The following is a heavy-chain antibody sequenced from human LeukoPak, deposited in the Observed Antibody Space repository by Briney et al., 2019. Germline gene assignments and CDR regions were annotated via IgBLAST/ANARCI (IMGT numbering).Heavy chain of an antibody. V-gene: IGHV4-59*02. CDR2: VYYTGT. D-gene: IGHD7-27*01. Sequence: SETLSLTCTVSGGSVTDYYWSWIRQSPGKGLEWIGYVYYTGTSYNPSLKSRVTISADTSKNQFSLKLISVTAADTAVYYCASRKLGNDYWGQGTLVTVSS. CDR1: GGSVTDYY. J-gene: IGHJ4*02. CDR3: ASRKLGNDY.